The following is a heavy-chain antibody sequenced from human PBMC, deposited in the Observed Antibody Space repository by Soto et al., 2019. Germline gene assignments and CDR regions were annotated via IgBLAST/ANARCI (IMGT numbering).Heavy chain of an antibody. CDR3: ARTVGYYYGMDV. CDR1: GYTFTSYA. Sequence: QVQLVQSGAEVKKPGASVKVSCKASGYTFTSYAMHWVRQAPGQRPEWMGWINAGNGNTKYSQKFQGRGTITRDTSAITAYMELSSLRSEDTAVYYCARTVGYYYGMDVWGQGTTVTVSS. V-gene: IGHV1-3*01. CDR2: INAGNGNT. D-gene: IGHD4-17*01. J-gene: IGHJ6*02.